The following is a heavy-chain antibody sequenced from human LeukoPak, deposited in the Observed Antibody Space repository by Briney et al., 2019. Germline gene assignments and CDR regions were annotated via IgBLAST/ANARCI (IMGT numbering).Heavy chain of an antibody. Sequence: GGSLRLSCAASGFTFSDYYMSWIRQAPGKGLEWVSYISSSSSYTNYADSVKGRFTISRDNAKNSLYLQMNSLRAEGTAIYYCARVSGNYRFDYWGQGTLVTVSS. J-gene: IGHJ4*02. V-gene: IGHV3-11*05. CDR2: ISSSSSYT. D-gene: IGHD1-26*01. CDR3: ARVSGNYRFDY. CDR1: GFTFSDYY.